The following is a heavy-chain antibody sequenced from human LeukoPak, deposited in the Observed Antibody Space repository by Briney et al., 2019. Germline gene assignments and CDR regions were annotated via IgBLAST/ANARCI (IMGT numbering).Heavy chain of an antibody. V-gene: IGHV4-31*03. CDR1: RGSISSGGYY. CDR2: IYDRGSP. Sequence: SETLSLTCTVSRGSISSGGYYWSWIRQHPGKGLEWIGYIYDRGSPYYNPSLKNRLTISLDTSKNQFSLNLSSVTAADTAVYYCARAGTSGWYFDYCGQGTLVTVSS. D-gene: IGHD6-19*01. J-gene: IGHJ4*02. CDR3: ARAGTSGWYFDY.